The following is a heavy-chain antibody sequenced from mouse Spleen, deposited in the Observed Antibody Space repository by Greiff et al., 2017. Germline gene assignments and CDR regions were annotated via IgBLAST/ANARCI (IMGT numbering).Heavy chain of an antibody. CDR1: GYTFTSYW. V-gene: IGHV1-53*01. CDR2: INPSNGGT. J-gene: IGHJ2*01. CDR3: ATLIYYGNYVYY. D-gene: IGHD2-1*01. Sequence: QVQLKQPGTELVKPGASVKLSCKASGYTFTSYWMHWVKQRPGQGLEWIGNINPSNGGTNYNEKFKSKATLTVDKSSSTAYMQPSSLTSEDSAVYYCATLIYYGNYVYYWGQGTTLTVSS.